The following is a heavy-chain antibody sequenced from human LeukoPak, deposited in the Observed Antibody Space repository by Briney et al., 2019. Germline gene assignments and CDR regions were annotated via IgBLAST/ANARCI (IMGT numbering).Heavy chain of an antibody. Sequence: GGSLRLSCAASGFTFSTSWMHWVRQAPGKGLEWVANIKEDGSEKYHADSVKGRFSISRDNPKNSLFLQMNSLRAEDTAVYYCANLNAPYWGNLDYWGQGTLVTVSS. V-gene: IGHV3-7*03. CDR2: IKEDGSEK. CDR1: GFTFSTSW. CDR3: ANLNAPYWGNLDY. D-gene: IGHD3-16*01. J-gene: IGHJ4*02.